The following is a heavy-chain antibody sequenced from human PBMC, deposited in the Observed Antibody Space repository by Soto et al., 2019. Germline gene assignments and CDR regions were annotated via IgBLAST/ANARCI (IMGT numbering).Heavy chain of an antibody. J-gene: IGHJ6*02. CDR1: GGTFSSYA. Sequence: QVQLVQSGSEVKKPGSSVKVSCKASGGTFSSYAISWVRQVTGQGLEWMGGIMRIFGTPAYAQKFQGRVTITADESSMIAYMELSIRRSADTCVYYCARGKDRPQLGGHDSYTMDVWGQGTTVTGSS. V-gene: IGHV1-69*12. D-gene: IGHD3-10*01. CDR3: ARGKDRPQLGGHDSYTMDV. CDR2: IMRIFGTP.